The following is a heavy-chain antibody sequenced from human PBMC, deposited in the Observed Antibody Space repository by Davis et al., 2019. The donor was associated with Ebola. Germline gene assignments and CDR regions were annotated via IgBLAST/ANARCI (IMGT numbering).Heavy chain of an antibody. J-gene: IGHJ3*02. V-gene: IGHV4-34*01. Sequence: PSETLSLTCAVYGGSFSGYYWSWIRQPPGKGLEWIGEINHSGSTNYNPSLKSRVTISVDTSKNQFSLKLSSVTAADTAVYYCARVIVGVDAFDIWGQGTMVTVSS. CDR1: GGSFSGYY. CDR2: INHSGST. D-gene: IGHD1-26*01. CDR3: ARVIVGVDAFDI.